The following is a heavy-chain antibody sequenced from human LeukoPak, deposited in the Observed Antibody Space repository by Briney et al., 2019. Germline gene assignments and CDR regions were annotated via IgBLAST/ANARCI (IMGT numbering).Heavy chain of an antibody. J-gene: IGHJ3*02. V-gene: IGHV1-69*04. Sequence: ASVKVSCKASGYTFTSYYMHWVRQAPGQGLEWMGRIIPILGIANYAQKFQGRVTITADKSTSTAYMELSSLRSEDTAVYYCARDSFAKAAGTYYYDSSGYYGHAFDIWGQGTMVTVSS. CDR2: IIPILGIA. D-gene: IGHD3-22*01. CDR3: ARDSFAKAAGTYYYDSSGYYGHAFDI. CDR1: GYTFTSYY.